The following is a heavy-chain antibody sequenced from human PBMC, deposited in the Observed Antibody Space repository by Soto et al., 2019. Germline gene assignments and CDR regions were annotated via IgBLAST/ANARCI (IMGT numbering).Heavy chain of an antibody. CDR3: ARDASPPGYYSYYGMDV. J-gene: IGHJ6*02. Sequence: QVQLVQSGAEVKKPGASVKVSCKASGYTFTSYDINWVRQATGQGLEWMGWMNPNSGNTGYAQKFQGRVTMTRNTSXSXXYMELSSLRSEDTAVYYCARDASPPGYYSYYGMDVWGQGTTVTVSS. V-gene: IGHV1-8*01. CDR1: GYTFTSYD. CDR2: MNPNSGNT. D-gene: IGHD1-1*01.